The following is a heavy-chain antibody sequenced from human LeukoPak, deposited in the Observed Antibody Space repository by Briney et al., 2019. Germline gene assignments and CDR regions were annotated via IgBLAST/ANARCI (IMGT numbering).Heavy chain of an antibody. Sequence: GGSLRLSCAASGFTFRSYAMSWVRQAPGKGLEWVSGISGSGDNTFYADSVRGRFTISRDNSKNTLYLQMNSLRAEDTAVYYCAKEGRRTGDPSTNWGQGTLVTVSS. CDR1: GFTFRSYA. J-gene: IGHJ4*02. CDR2: ISGSGDNT. V-gene: IGHV3-23*01. CDR3: AKEGRRTGDPSTN. D-gene: IGHD7-27*01.